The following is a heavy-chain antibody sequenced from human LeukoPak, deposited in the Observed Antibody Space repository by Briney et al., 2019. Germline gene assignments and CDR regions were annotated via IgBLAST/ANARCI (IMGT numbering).Heavy chain of an antibody. CDR2: INHSGST. D-gene: IGHD1-26*01. J-gene: IGHJ5*02. CDR3: ARGGLQTMGENWFDP. CDR1: GGSFSGYY. Sequence: PSETLSLTCAVYGGSFSGYYWSWIRQPPGKGLEWIGEINHSGSTNYNPSLKSRVTISVDTSKNQFSLKLSSVTAADTAVYYCARGGLQTMGENWFDPWGQGTLVTVSS. V-gene: IGHV4-34*01.